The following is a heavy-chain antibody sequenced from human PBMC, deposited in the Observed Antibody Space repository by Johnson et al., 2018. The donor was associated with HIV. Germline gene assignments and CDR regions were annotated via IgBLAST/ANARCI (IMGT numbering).Heavy chain of an antibody. J-gene: IGHJ3*02. CDR1: GFTFSTSG. V-gene: IGHV3-7*03. D-gene: IGHD2-15*01. CDR3: TSGVAAIGVDAFDI. CDR2: INQDGSEK. Sequence: VQLVESGGGVVQPGRSLRLSCAASGFTFSTSGMHWVRQAPGKGMEWVANINQDGSEKYDLDSEKGRFTISRDNAENSLYLQMNSLKTEDTAVYYWTSGVAAIGVDAFDIWGQGTMVTVSS.